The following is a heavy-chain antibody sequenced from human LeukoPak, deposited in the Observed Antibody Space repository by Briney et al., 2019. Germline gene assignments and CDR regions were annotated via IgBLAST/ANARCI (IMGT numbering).Heavy chain of an antibody. J-gene: IGHJ5*02. V-gene: IGHV4-39*01. CDR2: FYYSGAT. CDR1: GGSISSGTYY. CDR3: ARQTPVITMVRGGFDP. Sequence: SETLSLTCTVSGGSISSGTYYWGWNRQPPGKGLECISSFYYSGATYYNPSLKSRVTISANTSKNQFSLTLSSVTAADTAVYYCARQTPVITMVRGGFDPWGQGSLLTVSS. D-gene: IGHD3-10*01.